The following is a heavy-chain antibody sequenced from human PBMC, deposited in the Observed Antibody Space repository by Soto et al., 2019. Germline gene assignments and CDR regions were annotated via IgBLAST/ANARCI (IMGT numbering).Heavy chain of an antibody. CDR1: GVSLNTADNW. D-gene: IGHD2-15*01. V-gene: IGHV4-30-4*01. J-gene: IGHJ6*02. Sequence: QVQLQESGSGLVKPSQSLSLTCTVSGVSLNTADNWWSWIRQSPGKGLEFIGYYHSGGSTYYDASIRCRVLISADLSNSQFSLKLSSVTVEYTAVYFCVRSRQMHSCNDYGLDVWGQGPTVTVSS. CDR3: VRSRQMHSCNDYGLDV. CDR2: YHSGGST.